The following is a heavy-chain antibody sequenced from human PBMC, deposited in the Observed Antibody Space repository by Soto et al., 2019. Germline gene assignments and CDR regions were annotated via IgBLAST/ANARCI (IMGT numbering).Heavy chain of an antibody. V-gene: IGHV3-48*02. CDR1: GFTFSSYS. Sequence: EVQLVESGGGLVQPGGSLRLSCAASGFTFSSYSMNWVRQAPGKGLEWVSYISSSSSTIYYADSVKGRFTISRDKAKNSLYLQMNSLGDEDTAVYYCARDGGSLGYWGQGTLVTVSS. CDR2: ISSSSSTI. CDR3: ARDGGSLGY. D-gene: IGHD1-26*01. J-gene: IGHJ4*02.